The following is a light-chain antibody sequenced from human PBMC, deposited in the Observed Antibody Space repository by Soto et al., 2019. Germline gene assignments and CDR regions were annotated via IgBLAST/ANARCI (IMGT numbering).Light chain of an antibody. CDR3: SSHTRDSTRA. Sequence: QSALTQPASVSGSPGQSIAISCTGTSSDVGGYNYVSWYQQHPGKAPKLMIHEVSNRPSGISDRFSGSKSGNTASLTISGLQADDEADYYCSSHTRDSTRAFGTGTKVTV. CDR2: EVS. CDR1: SSDVGGYNY. V-gene: IGLV2-14*01. J-gene: IGLJ1*01.